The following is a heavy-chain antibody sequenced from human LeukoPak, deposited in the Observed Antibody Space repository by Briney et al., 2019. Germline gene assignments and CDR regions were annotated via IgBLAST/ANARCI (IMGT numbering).Heavy chain of an antibody. Sequence: SETLSLTCTVSGGSISSSSYYWGWIRQPPGKGLEWIGSICYIGSTYYNPSLKSRVTISVDRSKNQFSLKLSSVTAADTAVYYCARSSVPYYYYTYYMDVWGKGTTVTVSS. CDR1: GGSISSSSYY. CDR3: ARSSVPYYYYTYYMDV. D-gene: IGHD3-22*01. V-gene: IGHV4-39*07. J-gene: IGHJ6*03. CDR2: ICYIGST.